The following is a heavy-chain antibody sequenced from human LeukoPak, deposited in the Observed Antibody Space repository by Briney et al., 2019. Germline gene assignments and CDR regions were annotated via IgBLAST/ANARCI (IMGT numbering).Heavy chain of an antibody. J-gene: IGHJ5*02. CDR1: GGSISSTSYH. CDR3: AGVAAARTRWFDP. Sequence: SETLSLTCTVSGGSISSTSYHWGWIRQPPGKGLDWIGTIYYSGTTYYNPSLKSRVTISVDTSKNQFSLKLSSVIAADTAVYYCAGVAAARTRWFDPWGQGTLVTVSS. V-gene: IGHV4-39*01. CDR2: IYYSGTT. D-gene: IGHD6-13*01.